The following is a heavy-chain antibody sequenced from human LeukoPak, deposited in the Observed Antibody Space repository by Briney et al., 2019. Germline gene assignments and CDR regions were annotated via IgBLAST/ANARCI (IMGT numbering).Heavy chain of an antibody. Sequence: SETLSLTCTVSGVSISSYYWSWIRQPPGKGLEWIAYIHNSGSTNYNPSLQSRVTIPVDPSKSQFSVKLISVPAADTAVYYCARGLAGGDWNDGNWFDRGGEGTLVTVSS. CDR2: IHNSGST. J-gene: IGHJ5*02. CDR1: GVSISSYY. CDR3: ARGLAGGDWNDGNWFDR. V-gene: IGHV4-59*01. D-gene: IGHD1-1*01.